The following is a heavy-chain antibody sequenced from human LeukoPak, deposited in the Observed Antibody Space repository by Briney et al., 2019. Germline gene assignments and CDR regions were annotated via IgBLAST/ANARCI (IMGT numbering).Heavy chain of an antibody. V-gene: IGHV4-4*07. D-gene: IGHD6-13*01. CDR1: SGSISSYY. CDR2: IHTSGST. J-gene: IGHJ4*02. CDR3: ASGSSSWPDY. Sequence: PSETLSLTCTVSSGSISSYYWSWIRQPAGKGLEWIGRIHTSGSTNYNPSLKSRVTMSVDTSKNQFSLKLSSVTAADTAVYYCASGSSSWPDYWGQGTLVTVSS.